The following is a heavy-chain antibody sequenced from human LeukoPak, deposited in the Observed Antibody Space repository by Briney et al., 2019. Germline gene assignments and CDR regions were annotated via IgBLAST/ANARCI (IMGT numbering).Heavy chain of an antibody. D-gene: IGHD5-12*01. CDR3: ARVPLWWLTPFDF. Sequence: PSETLSLTCAVSGVSLSPHYWRWLRRPLGKGLEWVGEINNRGTTNYSPSLRARATISVDTSKNQFSLRLTSVPAADTAIYYCARVPLWWLTPFDFWGQGTLATVSS. V-gene: IGHV4-34*01. J-gene: IGHJ4*02. CDR2: INNRGTT. CDR1: GVSLSPHY.